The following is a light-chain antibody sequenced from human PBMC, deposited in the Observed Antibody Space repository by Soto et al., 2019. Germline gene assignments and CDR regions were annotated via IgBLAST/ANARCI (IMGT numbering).Light chain of an antibody. CDR3: ATWDDSLRGVV. Sequence: QPVLTQSPSASGTPGQKVTISCSGSSSNIGTNPVNWYQQLPGTAPKLLIYSNNQRPSGVPDRFSGSKSGTSASLAISGLQSEDEADYYCATWDDSLRGVVFGGGTKLTVL. V-gene: IGLV1-44*01. CDR1: SSNIGTNP. J-gene: IGLJ2*01. CDR2: SNN.